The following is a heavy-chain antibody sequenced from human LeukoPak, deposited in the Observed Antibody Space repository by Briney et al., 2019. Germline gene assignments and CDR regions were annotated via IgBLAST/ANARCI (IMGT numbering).Heavy chain of an antibody. V-gene: IGHV3-11*05. CDR3: ARDLSRAKLSVWFDP. CDR1: GFTLSDYY. Sequence: GGSLRLSCAASGFTLSDYYMSWIRQAPGKGLEWVSYISSSSSYTNYADSVKGRFTISRDNAKNSLYLQMNSLRAEDTAVYYCARDLSRAKLSVWFDPWGQGTLVTVSS. CDR2: ISSSSSYT. D-gene: IGHD3-10*01. J-gene: IGHJ5*02.